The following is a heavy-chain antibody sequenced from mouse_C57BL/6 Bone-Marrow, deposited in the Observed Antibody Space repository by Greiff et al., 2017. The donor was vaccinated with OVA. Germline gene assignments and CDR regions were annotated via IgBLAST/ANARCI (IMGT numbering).Heavy chain of an antibody. Sequence: QPGAELVKPGASVKLSCKASGYTFTSYWMHWVKQRPGQGLEWIGMIHPNSGSTNYNEKFKSKATLTVDKSSSTAYMQLSSLTSEDSAVYYCAKGGFYWYFDVWGTGTTVTVSS. CDR3: AKGGFYWYFDV. CDR1: GYTFTSYW. V-gene: IGHV1-64*01. CDR2: IHPNSGST. J-gene: IGHJ1*03.